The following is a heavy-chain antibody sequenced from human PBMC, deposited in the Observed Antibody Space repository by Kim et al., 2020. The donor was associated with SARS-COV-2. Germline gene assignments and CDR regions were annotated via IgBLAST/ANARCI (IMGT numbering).Heavy chain of an antibody. D-gene: IGHD6-25*01. CDR3: ARRNQRQGIHYGMDV. V-gene: IGHV5-51*01. CDR1: GYSFTSYW. CDR2: IYPGDSDT. J-gene: IGHJ6*02. Sequence: GESLKISCKGSGYSFTSYWIGWVRQMPGKGLEWMGIIYPGDSDTRYSPSFQGQVTISADKSISTAYLQWSSLKASDTAMYYCARRNQRQGIHYGMDVWGQGTTVTVSS.